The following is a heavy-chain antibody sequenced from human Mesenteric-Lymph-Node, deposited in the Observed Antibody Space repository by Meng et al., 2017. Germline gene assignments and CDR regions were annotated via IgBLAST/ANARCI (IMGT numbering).Heavy chain of an antibody. CDR2: ISSSSSYI. CDR1: GFTFSSYS. D-gene: IGHD3-10*01. J-gene: IGHJ4*02. CDR3: AREGFSMVRGVIIQKNYFDF. Sequence: GESLKISCAASGFTFSSYSMNWVRQAPGKGLEWVSSISSSSSYIYYADSVKGRFTISRDNAKNSLYLQMNSLRAEDTAVYYCAREGFSMVRGVIIQKNYFDFWGQGTLVTVSS. V-gene: IGHV3-21*01.